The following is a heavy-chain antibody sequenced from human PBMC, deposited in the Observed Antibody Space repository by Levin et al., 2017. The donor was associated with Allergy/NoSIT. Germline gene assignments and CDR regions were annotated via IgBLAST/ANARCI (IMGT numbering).Heavy chain of an antibody. J-gene: IGHJ4*02. V-gene: IGHV4/OR15-8*01. CDR2: IYHTGTT. D-gene: IGHD2-2*01. CDR3: ARDGAISLDY. Sequence: PSETLSLTCVVSGDSINNNKWWTWVRQPPGKGLEWIGHIYHTGTTNYNPSLNSRVTISIDKPKNQVSLNLSSVTAADTAVYYCARDGAISLDYWGLGTLVPVSS. CDR1: GDSINNNKW.